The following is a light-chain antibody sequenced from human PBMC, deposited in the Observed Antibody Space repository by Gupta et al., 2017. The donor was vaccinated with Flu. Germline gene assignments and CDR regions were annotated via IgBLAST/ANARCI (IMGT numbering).Light chain of an antibody. CDR3: QQGSSSPST. J-gene: IGKJ2*02. CDR2: SAS. CDR1: QSVESKE. Sequence: GTLCLCPGERATDSCRARQSVESKEVAWYQQKPGQAPRPLILSASRRANGVPDRFSGSGSGTEFTLTISRREPEDFAVYYCQQGSSSPSTFGQGTKLEIK. V-gene: IGKV3-20*01.